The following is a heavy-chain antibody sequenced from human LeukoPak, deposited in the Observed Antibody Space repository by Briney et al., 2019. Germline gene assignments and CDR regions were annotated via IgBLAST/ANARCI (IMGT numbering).Heavy chain of an antibody. CDR3: ARGRPRIAVAGTPWFDP. V-gene: IGHV1-2*02. D-gene: IGHD6-19*01. CDR2: INPHSGGT. CDR1: GYTFTGYY. J-gene: IGHJ5*02. Sequence: GASVKVSRKASGYTFTGYYIHWVRQAPGQGLEWMGWINPHSGGTNYAQKFQGRVTMTRDTSISTAYMELSRLRSDDTAVYYCARGRPRIAVAGTPWFDPWGQGTLVTVSS.